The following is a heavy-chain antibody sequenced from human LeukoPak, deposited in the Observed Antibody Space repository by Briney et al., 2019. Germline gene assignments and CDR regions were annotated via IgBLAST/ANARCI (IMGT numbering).Heavy chain of an antibody. D-gene: IGHD2-15*01. J-gene: IGHJ4*02. Sequence: PSETLSLACTVSGVSISGFYWSWVRQPPGKGLEWLGYINASGTTSYSTSLKRGVTISEEASKNNFSLKLTSVTAADTAVYYCARHVICGGGNCYGAALDYWGQGTLVTVSS. CDR1: GVSISGFY. CDR2: INASGTT. CDR3: ARHVICGGGNCYGAALDY. V-gene: IGHV4-4*09.